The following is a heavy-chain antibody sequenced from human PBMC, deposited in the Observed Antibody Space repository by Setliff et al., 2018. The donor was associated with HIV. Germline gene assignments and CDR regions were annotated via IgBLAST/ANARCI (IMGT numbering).Heavy chain of an antibody. V-gene: IGHV3-23*01. CDR1: GITFSSYA. CDR3: ARESGSYLSFFDY. CDR2: ISGTGGTT. Sequence: LRLSCVASGITFSSYAMSWVRQAPGKGLEWVSAISGTGGTTNYADSVKGRFTISRDNAKNTLYLEMNSLRAEDTAVYYCARESGSYLSFFDYWGQGALVTVSS. D-gene: IGHD1-26*01. J-gene: IGHJ4*02.